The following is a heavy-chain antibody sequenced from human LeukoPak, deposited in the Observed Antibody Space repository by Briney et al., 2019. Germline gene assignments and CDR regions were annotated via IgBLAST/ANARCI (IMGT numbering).Heavy chain of an antibody. D-gene: IGHD7-27*01. CDR3: VKDGKHWDFED. CDR1: VFTFTTYA. Sequence: GGSLRLSCASSVFTFTTYALNCVRQAPGRGREGVAFIRVDGRDKHYADSLRGGFTNSRDNSDDTLYLQMNSLRADDTAVYYCVKDGKHWDFEDWGRGTLVTVSS. CDR2: IRVDGRDK. V-gene: IGHV3-30*02. J-gene: IGHJ4*02.